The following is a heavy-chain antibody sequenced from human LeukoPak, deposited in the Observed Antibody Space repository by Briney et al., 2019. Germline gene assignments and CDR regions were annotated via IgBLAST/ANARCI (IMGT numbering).Heavy chain of an antibody. CDR2: VSYSGTT. Sequence: SETLSLTCTVSGGSVSSSSFFWAWIRQPPGKGLEWIGTVSYSGTTYYSPSLKSRVTISVDTSKNQFSLRLTSVTAADTALYYCAKLTCSSTFCPLDYWGQGTLVTVSS. CDR1: GGSVSSSSFF. CDR3: AKLTCSSTFCPLDY. J-gene: IGHJ4*02. D-gene: IGHD2-2*01. V-gene: IGHV4-39*01.